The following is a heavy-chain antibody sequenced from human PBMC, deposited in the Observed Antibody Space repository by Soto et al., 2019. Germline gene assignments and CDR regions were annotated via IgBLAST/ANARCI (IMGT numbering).Heavy chain of an antibody. D-gene: IGHD4-17*01. V-gene: IGHV1-46*01. CDR3: ARVGSPTVVTPDYYFDY. CDR1: GYTFTSYD. CDR2: INPSGGST. Sequence: ASLKVSCKASGYTFTSYDMHWARQAPGQGLEWMGIINPSGGSTSYAQKFQGRVTMTRDTSTSTVYMELSSLRSEDTAVYYCARVGSPTVVTPDYYFDYWGQGTLVTVSS. J-gene: IGHJ4*02.